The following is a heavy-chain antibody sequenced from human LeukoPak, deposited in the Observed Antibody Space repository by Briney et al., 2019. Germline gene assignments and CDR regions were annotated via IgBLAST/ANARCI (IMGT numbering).Heavy chain of an antibody. CDR3: ARVVKSGILTGGIDY. J-gene: IGHJ4*02. V-gene: IGHV4-59*11. CDR1: GGSISSHY. CDR2: IYYSGST. Sequence: SETLSLTRTVSGGSISSHYWSWIRQPPGKGLEWIGYIYYSGSTNYNPSLKSRVTISVDTSKNQFSLKLSSVTAADTAVYYCARVVKSGILTGGIDYWGQGTLVTVSS. D-gene: IGHD3-9*01.